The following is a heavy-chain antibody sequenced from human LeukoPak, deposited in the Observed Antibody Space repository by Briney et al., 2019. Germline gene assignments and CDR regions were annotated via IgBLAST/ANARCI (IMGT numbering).Heavy chain of an antibody. J-gene: IGHJ4*02. V-gene: IGHV4-59*01. D-gene: IGHD3-22*01. Sequence: SETLSLTCTVSGGSISSYYWSWIRQSPGKGLECIGYIHYTGSTNYNPSLKSRVTISVDTSKNQFSLKLSSVTAADTAVYYCASGSVGLLDYWGQGTLVTVSS. CDR3: ASGSVGLLDY. CDR1: GGSISSYY. CDR2: IHYTGST.